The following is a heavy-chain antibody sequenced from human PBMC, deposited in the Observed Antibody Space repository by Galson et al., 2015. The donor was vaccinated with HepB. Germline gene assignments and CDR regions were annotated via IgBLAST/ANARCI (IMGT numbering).Heavy chain of an antibody. V-gene: IGHV3-30*18. D-gene: IGHD2-15*01. Sequence: SLRLSCAASGFTFSSYGMHWVRQAPGKGLEWVAVISYDGSNKYYADSVKGRFTISRDNSKNTLYLQMNSLRAEDTAVYYCAKDLGYCSGGSCPGIYWGQGTLVTVSS. CDR3: AKDLGYCSGGSCPGIY. CDR2: ISYDGSNK. CDR1: GFTFSSYG. J-gene: IGHJ4*02.